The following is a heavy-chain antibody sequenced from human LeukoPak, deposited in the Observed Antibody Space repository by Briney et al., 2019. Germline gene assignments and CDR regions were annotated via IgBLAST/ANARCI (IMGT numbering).Heavy chain of an antibody. Sequence: GGSLRLSCAASGFTFTDYYMSWIRQAPGKGLEWVSYITNSGTTIYYADSVKGRFTISRDNAKNSLYLQMNSLRAEDTAVYYCARDGHYNILTGYFQDWGQGTLVTVSS. J-gene: IGHJ1*01. D-gene: IGHD3-9*01. V-gene: IGHV3-11*01. CDR1: GFTFTDYY. CDR3: ARDGHYNILTGYFQD. CDR2: ITNSGTTI.